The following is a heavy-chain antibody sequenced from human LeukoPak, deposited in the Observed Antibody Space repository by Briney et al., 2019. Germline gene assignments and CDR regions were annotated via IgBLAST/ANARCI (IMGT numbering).Heavy chain of an antibody. CDR2: IYPGDSDT. J-gene: IGHJ4*02. D-gene: IGHD6-13*01. Sequence: GESLKISCKGSGYSFTSYWIGWVRQMPGKGLEWMGIIYPGDSDTRYSPSFQGQVTISADKSISTAYLQWSGLKASDTAMYYCARAKAYSSSRYYFDYWGQGTLVTVSS. V-gene: IGHV5-51*01. CDR3: ARAKAYSSSRYYFDY. CDR1: GYSFTSYW.